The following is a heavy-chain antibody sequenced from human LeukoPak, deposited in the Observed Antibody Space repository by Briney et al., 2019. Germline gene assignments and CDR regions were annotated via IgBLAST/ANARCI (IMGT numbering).Heavy chain of an antibody. CDR3: AKGGIVVPTKYYFDC. CDR2: IFGGGST. J-gene: IGHJ4*01. D-gene: IGHD2-2*01. V-gene: IGHV3-53*01. Sequence: GSLRLSCADSGFTVSSNYMNWVRQAPGKGLEWVSVIFGGGSTYFADSVKGRFTVSRDNSKNTLYPQMNSLRAEDTAVYYCAKGGIVVPTKYYFDCWGHGTLVTVSS. CDR1: GFTVSSNY.